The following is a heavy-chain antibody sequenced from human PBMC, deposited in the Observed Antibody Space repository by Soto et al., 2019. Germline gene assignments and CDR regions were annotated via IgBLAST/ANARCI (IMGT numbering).Heavy chain of an antibody. D-gene: IGHD3-16*02. CDR3: ARDVLGVGWGSYRYTQGRDFDY. V-gene: IGHV3-30-3*01. Sequence: QVQLVESGGGVVQPGRSLRLSCAASGFTFSSYAMHWVRQAPGKGLEWVAVISYDGSNKYYADSVKGRFTISRDNSKNTLYLQMNSLRAEDTAVYYCARDVLGVGWGSYRYTQGRDFDYWGQGTLVTVSS. J-gene: IGHJ4*02. CDR1: GFTFSSYA. CDR2: ISYDGSNK.